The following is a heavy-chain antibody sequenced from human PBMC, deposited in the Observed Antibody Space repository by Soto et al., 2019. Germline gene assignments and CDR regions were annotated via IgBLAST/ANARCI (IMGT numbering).Heavy chain of an antibody. D-gene: IGHD6-6*01. Sequence: PGGSLRLSCAASGFTFSIYAMHWVRHAPGKGLEWVAVISYDGSNKYYADSVKGRFTISRDNSKNTLYLQMNSLRAEDTAVYYCARDSIAKGSRGAFDIWGQGTMVTVSS. CDR3: ARDSIAKGSRGAFDI. J-gene: IGHJ3*02. V-gene: IGHV3-30-3*01. CDR1: GFTFSIYA. CDR2: ISYDGSNK.